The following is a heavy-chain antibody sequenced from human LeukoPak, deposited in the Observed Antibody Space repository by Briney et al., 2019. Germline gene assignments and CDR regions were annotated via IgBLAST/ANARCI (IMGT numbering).Heavy chain of an antibody. D-gene: IGHD6-13*01. CDR1: GFTFSSYA. Sequence: GGSLRLSCAASGFTFSSYAMSWVRQAPGKGLEWVSSISSSSSYIYYADSVKGRFTISRDDAKNSVYLQMNSLRAEDTSVYYCARGVFWQQEHYGMDVWGQGTTVSVSS. J-gene: IGHJ6*02. CDR2: ISSSSSYI. CDR3: ARGVFWQQEHYGMDV. V-gene: IGHV3-21*01.